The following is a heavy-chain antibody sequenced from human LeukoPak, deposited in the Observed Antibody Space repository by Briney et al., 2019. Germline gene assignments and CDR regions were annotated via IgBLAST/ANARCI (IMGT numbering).Heavy chain of an antibody. CDR2: IKQDGSEK. CDR1: GFSFSSYG. V-gene: IGHV3-7*01. CDR3: ATRIVGATKTLDY. J-gene: IGHJ4*02. Sequence: PGGSLRLSCAASGFSFSSYGMHWVRQAPGKGLEWVANIKQDGSEKYYVDSVKGRFTISRDNAKNSLYLQMNSLRAEDTAVYYCATRIVGATKTLDYWGQGTLVTVSS. D-gene: IGHD1-26*01.